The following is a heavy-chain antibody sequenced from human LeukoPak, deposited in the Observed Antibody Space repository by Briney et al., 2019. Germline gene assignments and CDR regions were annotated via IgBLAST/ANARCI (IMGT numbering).Heavy chain of an antibody. CDR2: ISSSSSYI. D-gene: IGHD1-26*01. V-gene: IGHV3-21*01. Sequence: GGSLRLSCAASGFTFSSYSMNRVRQAPGKGLEWVSSISSSSSYIYYADSVKGRFTISRDNAKNSLYLQMNSLRAEDTAVYYCAREFSGSYYNFDYWGQGTLVTVSS. CDR3: AREFSGSYYNFDY. CDR1: GFTFSSYS. J-gene: IGHJ4*02.